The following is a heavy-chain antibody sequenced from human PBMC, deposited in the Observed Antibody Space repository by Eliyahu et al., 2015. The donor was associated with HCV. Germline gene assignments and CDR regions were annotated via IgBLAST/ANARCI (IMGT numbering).Heavy chain of an antibody. CDR1: GCSIPTYX. D-gene: IGHD6-19*01. CDR3: ASGGGGIAVAGTGGWFDP. V-gene: IGHV4-59*01. CDR2: XHYSGST. Sequence: QVQLQESGPGLVQPSETLSLPCTVSGCSIPTYXWTWIRQPPGKGLEWIGYXHYSGSTXYXPSXKSRVTISVDTSKNQFSLKLSSVTAADTAVYYCASGGGGIAVAGTGGWFDPWGQGTLITVSS. J-gene: IGHJ5*02.